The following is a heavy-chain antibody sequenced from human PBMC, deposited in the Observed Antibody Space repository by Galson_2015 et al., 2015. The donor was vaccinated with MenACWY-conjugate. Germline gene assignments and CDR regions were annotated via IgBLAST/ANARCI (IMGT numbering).Heavy chain of an antibody. CDR1: GYSFTNYW. Sequence: QSGAEVKKPGESLKISCKGSGYSFTNYWIGWVRQMPGKGLEWMGIIYPGDSNTRYSPSFQGHVTISADKSINTAYLQWGSLEASDTAMYYCARQGFGSSSLDYWGQGTLVTVSS. CDR2: IYPGDSNT. V-gene: IGHV5-51*01. CDR3: ARQGFGSSSLDY. J-gene: IGHJ4*02. D-gene: IGHD6-6*01.